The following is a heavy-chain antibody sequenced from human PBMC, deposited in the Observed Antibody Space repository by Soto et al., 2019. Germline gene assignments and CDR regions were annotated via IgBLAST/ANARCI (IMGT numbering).Heavy chain of an antibody. Sequence: QVQLQESGPGLVKPSETLSLTCTVSGGSVSSGSYYWSWIRQPPGKGLEWIGYIYYSGSTTYNPSLKSRVPISVDTSKNQFSLKLSSVTAADTAVYYCARVDRSGAFDSWGQGTMVTVSS. D-gene: IGHD3-22*01. CDR2: IYYSGST. CDR3: ARVDRSGAFDS. CDR1: GGSVSSGSYY. V-gene: IGHV4-61*01. J-gene: IGHJ3*02.